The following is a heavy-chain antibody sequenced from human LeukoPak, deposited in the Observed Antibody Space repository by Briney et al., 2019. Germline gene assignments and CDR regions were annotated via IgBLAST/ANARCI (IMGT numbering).Heavy chain of an antibody. CDR3: AREDVVLVDAVRYYYYGMDV. D-gene: IGHD2-8*01. V-gene: IGHV1-46*01. Sequence: ASVTVSCKASGYSFISYYMHWVRQAPGQGLEWMGIINPSGGSTSYAQKFQDRVTMTRDTSTSTVYMELSSLKSEDTAVYYCAREDVVLVDAVRYYYYGMDVWGQGTTVTVSS. J-gene: IGHJ6*02. CDR2: INPSGGST. CDR1: GYSFISYY.